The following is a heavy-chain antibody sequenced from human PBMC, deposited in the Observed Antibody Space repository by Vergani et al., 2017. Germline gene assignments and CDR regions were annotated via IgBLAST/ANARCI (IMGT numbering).Heavy chain of an antibody. V-gene: IGHV7-4-1*02. D-gene: IGHD5-24*01. Sequence: QVQLEQSGSELREPGASVKVSCKALGYIFYGHLLNWLRQAPGQGLEWLGWIDTANGRPTYAQGFRGRFVFSVDTSVDSAYLEISTPNADDTAVYYCAGGLSGDEYNLLHYWGQGSLSTVSS. CDR2: IDTANGRP. J-gene: IGHJ4*02. CDR3: AGGLSGDEYNLLHY. CDR1: GYIFYGHL.